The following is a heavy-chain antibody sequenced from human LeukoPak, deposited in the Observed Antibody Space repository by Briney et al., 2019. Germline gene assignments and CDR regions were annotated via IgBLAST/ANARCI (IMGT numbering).Heavy chain of an antibody. CDR3: ARGRGLYYYGSGSRRNYFDY. D-gene: IGHD3-10*01. J-gene: IGHJ4*02. CDR2: INHSGST. CDR1: GGSFSGYY. V-gene: IGHV4-34*01. Sequence: SETLSLTCAVYGGSFSGYYWSWIRQPPGKGLEWIGEINHSGSTNYNPSLKSRVTISVDTSKNQFSLKLSSVTAADTAVYYCARGRGLYYYGSGSRRNYFDYWGQGTLVTVSS.